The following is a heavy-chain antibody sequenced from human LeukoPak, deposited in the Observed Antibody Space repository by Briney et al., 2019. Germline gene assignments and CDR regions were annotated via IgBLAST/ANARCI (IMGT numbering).Heavy chain of an antibody. CDR3: AKRDSSGSYPYYFDY. CDR1: GFTFSSYA. J-gene: IGHJ4*02. V-gene: IGHV3-23*01. D-gene: IGHD3-22*01. CDR2: ISGSGGST. Sequence: GGSLRLSCAASGFTFSSYAMSWVRQAPGKGLEWVSAISGSGGSTYYADSVKGRFTISRDNSKNTLYLQMNSLRAEDTAVYYCAKRDSSGSYPYYFDYWGQGTLVTVSS.